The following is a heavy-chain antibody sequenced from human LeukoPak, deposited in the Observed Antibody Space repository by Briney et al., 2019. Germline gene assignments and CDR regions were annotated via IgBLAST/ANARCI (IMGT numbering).Heavy chain of an antibody. CDR3: ASNYYGSGSYRDY. Sequence: SVKVSCKASGGTFSSYAISWVRQAPGQGLEWMGRIIPIFGTANYAQKFQGRVTITTDESTSTAYMELSSLRSEDTAVYCCASNYYGSGSYRDYWGQGTLVTVSS. CDR2: IIPIFGTA. CDR1: GGTFSSYA. J-gene: IGHJ4*02. V-gene: IGHV1-69*05. D-gene: IGHD3-10*01.